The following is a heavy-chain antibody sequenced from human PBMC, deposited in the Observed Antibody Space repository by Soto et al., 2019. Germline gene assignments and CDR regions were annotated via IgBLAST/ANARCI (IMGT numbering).Heavy chain of an antibody. CDR2: ISSSSSTI. J-gene: IGHJ3*02. Sequence: HPGGSLRLSCAASGFTFSSYSMNWVRQAPGKGLEWVSYISSSSSTIYYADSVKGRFTISRDDAKNSLYLQMNSLRAEDTAVYYCARDVTIFGVVIRAFDIWGQGTMVTVSS. D-gene: IGHD3-3*01. CDR1: GFTFSSYS. CDR3: ARDVTIFGVVIRAFDI. V-gene: IGHV3-48*01.